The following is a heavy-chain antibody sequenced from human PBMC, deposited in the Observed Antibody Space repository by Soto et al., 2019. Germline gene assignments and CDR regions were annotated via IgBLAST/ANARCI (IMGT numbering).Heavy chain of an antibody. CDR2: ISHDGSIT. Sequence: QVQLVESGGGVVEPGRSLRLSCAASGFTFSSYAMHWVRQAPGKGLEWVAVISHDGSITYYSDSVKGRFTMSRDNSNNILFLQMSSLRSEDTAIYYCAKDEYWESHFYYFMDLWGRGTAVTVSS. CDR1: GFTFSSYA. J-gene: IGHJ6*03. D-gene: IGHD1-26*01. V-gene: IGHV3-30*15. CDR3: AKDEYWESHFYYFMDL.